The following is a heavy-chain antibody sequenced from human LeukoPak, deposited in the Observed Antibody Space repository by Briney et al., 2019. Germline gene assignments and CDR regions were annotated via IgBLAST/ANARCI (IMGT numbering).Heavy chain of an antibody. Sequence: GGSLRLSCAASGFTFSSYSMNWVRQAPGKGLEWVSYISSSSSTIYYADSVKGRFTISRDNPKRSLYLQMNSLRAEDTAVYYCARRTFPNDAFDVWGQGTVVTVSS. CDR3: ARRTFPNDAFDV. V-gene: IGHV3-48*04. CDR2: ISSSSSTI. J-gene: IGHJ3*01. D-gene: IGHD1-7*01. CDR1: GFTFSSYS.